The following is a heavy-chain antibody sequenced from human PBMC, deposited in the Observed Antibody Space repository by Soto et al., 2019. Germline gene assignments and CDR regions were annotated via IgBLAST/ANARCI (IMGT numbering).Heavy chain of an antibody. CDR2: INPNSGGT. D-gene: IGHD5-12*01. CDR3: ARAYSGYDLPYYGMDV. Sequence: APVKVSCKASGYTFTGYYMHWVRQAPGQGLEWMGWINPNSGGTNYAQKFQGWVTMTRDTSISTAYMELSRLRSDDTAVYYCARAYSGYDLPYYGMDVWGQGTTVTVSS. V-gene: IGHV1-2*04. J-gene: IGHJ6*02. CDR1: GYTFTGYY.